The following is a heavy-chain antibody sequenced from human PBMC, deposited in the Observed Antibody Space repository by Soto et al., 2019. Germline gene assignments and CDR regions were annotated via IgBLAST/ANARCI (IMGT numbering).Heavy chain of an antibody. V-gene: IGHV3-7*01. CDR1: GFTFSSYW. CDR3: ARVLGSGYHYYYYYYMDV. Sequence: GGSLRLSCAASGFTFSSYWMSWVRQAPGKGLEWVANIKQDGSEKYYVDSVKGRFTISRDNAKNSLYLQMNSLRAEDTAVYYCARVLGSGYHYYYYYYMDVWGKGTTVTVSS. CDR2: IKQDGSEK. D-gene: IGHD3-3*01. J-gene: IGHJ6*03.